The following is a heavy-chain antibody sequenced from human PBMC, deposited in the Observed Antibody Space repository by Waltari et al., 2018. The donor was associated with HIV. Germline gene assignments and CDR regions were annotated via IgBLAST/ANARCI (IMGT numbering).Heavy chain of an antibody. J-gene: IGHJ6*02. CDR2: INHAGAT. CDR3: ARGYAAAAPYFGLDV. D-gene: IGHD6-13*01. Sequence: QVRLQDWGTGLLKPSETLSLSCAMFAGSLLAFYLTWIRQSPGRGLQWIGEINHAGATNYNPSLRSRLIFSIDTSKKQFYRKLTSLTVADTATDFCARGYAAAAPYFGLDVWGQGTTVTVSS. V-gene: IGHV4-34*01. CDR1: AGSLLAFY.